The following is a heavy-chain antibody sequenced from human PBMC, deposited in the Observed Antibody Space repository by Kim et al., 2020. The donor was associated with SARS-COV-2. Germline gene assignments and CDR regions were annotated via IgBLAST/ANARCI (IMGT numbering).Heavy chain of an antibody. J-gene: IGHJ6*02. V-gene: IGHV3-11*01. CDR1: GFTFSDYY. CDR2: ISCSGSTI. D-gene: IGHD3-3*01. CDR3: ARDERPDTYYDFWSFRAHYYYDMDV. Sequence: GGSLRLSCAASGFTFSDYYMSWIRQAPGKGLEWVSYISCSGSTIYYADSVKGRFTISRDNAKNSLYPQMNSLRAEDTAVYYCARDERPDTYYDFWSFRAHYYYDMDVWGQGTTVTVSS.